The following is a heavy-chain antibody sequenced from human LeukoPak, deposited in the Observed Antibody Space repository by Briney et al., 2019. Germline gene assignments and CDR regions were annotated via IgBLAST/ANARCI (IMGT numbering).Heavy chain of an antibody. D-gene: IGHD4-23*01. V-gene: IGHV4-39*01. CDR2: IYYSGST. CDR3: ARSGATSTVVTMGVNYFDY. J-gene: IGHJ4*02. Sequence: SQTLSLTCTVSGGAISSSSYYWGWIRQPPGKGLEWIGSIYYSGSTYYNPSLKSRVTISVDPSKNQFFLKLSSATAADTAVYYCARSGATSTVVTMGVNYFDYWGQGTLVTVSS. CDR1: GGAISSSSYY.